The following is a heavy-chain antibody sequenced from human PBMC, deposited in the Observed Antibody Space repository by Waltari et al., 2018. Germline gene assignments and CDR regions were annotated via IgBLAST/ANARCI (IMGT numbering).Heavy chain of an antibody. J-gene: IGHJ4*02. Sequence: VQLVQYGAEVKKPGASVKVSCKASGYTFPSNDINWVRQANGQGPEWMGWMNPNNGNTGYAQKFQGRVTLTRDTSKSTAYMELSSLRSEDTAVYYCARTICSSTDCDGFDYWGQGTLVTVSS. CDR3: ARTICSSTDCDGFDY. D-gene: IGHD2-2*01. V-gene: IGHV1-8*01. CDR1: GYTFPSND. CDR2: MNPNNGNT.